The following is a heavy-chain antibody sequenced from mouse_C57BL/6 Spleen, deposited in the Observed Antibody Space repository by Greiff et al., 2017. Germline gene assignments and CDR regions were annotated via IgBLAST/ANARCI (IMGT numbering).Heavy chain of an antibody. Sequence: EVQLKQSGAELVRPGASVKLSCTASGFNIKDDYMHWVKQRPEQGLEWIGWIDPENGDTEYASKFQGKATITADTSSNTAYLQLSRLTSEDTAVYYCTTEGFDYWGQGTTLTVSS. CDR1: GFNIKDDY. V-gene: IGHV14-4*01. J-gene: IGHJ2*01. CDR3: TTEGFDY. CDR2: IDPENGDT.